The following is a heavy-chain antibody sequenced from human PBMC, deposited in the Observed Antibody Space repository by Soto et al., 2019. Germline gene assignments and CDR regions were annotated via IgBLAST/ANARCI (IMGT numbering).Heavy chain of an antibody. J-gene: IGHJ4*02. D-gene: IGHD3-10*01. CDR3: AKDLRRMKGSGRDH. CDR1: GFTFSNFA. CDR2: ISNSGGGT. Sequence: EVHLLESGGALVQPGGSLRLSCTAYGFTFSNFAMNWVRQAPGQGLEWVSAISNSGGGTYYADSVRGRFTIARDDPKNTVYLLLRSLRVEATAIYFCAKDLRRMKGSGRDHWGLGALVTVSS. V-gene: IGHV3-23*01.